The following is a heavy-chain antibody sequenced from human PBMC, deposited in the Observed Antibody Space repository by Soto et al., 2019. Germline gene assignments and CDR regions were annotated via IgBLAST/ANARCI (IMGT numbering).Heavy chain of an antibody. CDR2: ISYDGSNK. V-gene: IGHV3-30*03. D-gene: IGHD5-18*01. CDR3: ARGYTIGGMDV. Sequence: QVQLVESGGGVVQPGRSLRLSCAASGFTFSSYGMHWVRQAPGKGLEWVAVISYDGSNKYYADSVKGRFTISRDNSMNTLYLQMNSLRAEDTAVYYCARGYTIGGMDVWGQGTTVTVSS. CDR1: GFTFSSYG. J-gene: IGHJ6*02.